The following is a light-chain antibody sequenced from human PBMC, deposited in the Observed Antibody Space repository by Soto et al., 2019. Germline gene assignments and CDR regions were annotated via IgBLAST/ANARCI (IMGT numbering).Light chain of an antibody. J-gene: IGKJ1*01. V-gene: IGKV1-39*01. CDR2: AAS. CDR3: QQSYDNLWT. Sequence: DIQMTQSPSSLSASVADRVTITCRASEGISTHLNWYQQKLGKAPRLLIKAASTLHSGIPPRFSGSVSGTEFTLTISGLQPEDFATYYCQQSYDNLWTLGQGTKVDVK. CDR1: EGISTH.